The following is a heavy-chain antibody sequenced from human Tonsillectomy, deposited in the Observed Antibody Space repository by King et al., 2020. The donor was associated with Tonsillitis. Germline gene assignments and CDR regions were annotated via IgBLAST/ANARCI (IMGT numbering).Heavy chain of an antibody. Sequence: VQLVESGGGVVQPGGSLRLSCKVSGFNFINYGIQWVRQAPGKGLEWVAVIPHDGSETHYAESVKGRFIVSRDNSESTTYLHLNSLRVEDTAVYYCARTGQYAAGGGPPYWYWRMDVWGRGTTVTVSS. J-gene: IGHJ6*02. V-gene: IGHV3-30*03. CDR2: IPHDGSET. CDR1: GFNFINYG. D-gene: IGHD2-8*02. CDR3: ARTGQYAAGGGPPYWYWRMDV.